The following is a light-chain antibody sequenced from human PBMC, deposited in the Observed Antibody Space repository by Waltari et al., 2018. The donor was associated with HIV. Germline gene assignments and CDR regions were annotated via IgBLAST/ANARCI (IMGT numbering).Light chain of an antibody. CDR1: LLPTQY. J-gene: IGLJ1*01. CDR3: QAADSSGSYFV. Sequence: SYELTQPPSVSVSPGQTARITCSGHLLPTQYTLWYQQKAGQAPVLVVYKDSERPAGIPERFSGSSSGTTVTLFIDGVQAEDEADYYCQAADSSGSYFVFGTGTKVTVL. CDR2: KDS. V-gene: IGLV3-25*03.